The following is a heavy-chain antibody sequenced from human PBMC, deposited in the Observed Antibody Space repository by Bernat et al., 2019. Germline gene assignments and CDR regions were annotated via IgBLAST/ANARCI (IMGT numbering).Heavy chain of an antibody. V-gene: IGHV3-21*01. CDR1: GFTFSSYS. Sequence: EVQLVESGGGLVKPGGSLRLSCAASGFTFSSYSMNWVRQAPGKGLEWVSSISSSSSYIYYAESVKGRFTISGDNAKNSLYLQMNSLRAKDTAVYYCARESPGGNPGTVDYWGQGTLVTVSS. CDR2: ISSSSSYI. CDR3: ARESPGGNPGTVDY. J-gene: IGHJ4*02. D-gene: IGHD4-23*01.